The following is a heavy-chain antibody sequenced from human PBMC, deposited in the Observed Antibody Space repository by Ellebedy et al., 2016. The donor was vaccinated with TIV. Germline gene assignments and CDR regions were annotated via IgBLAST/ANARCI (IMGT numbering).Heavy chain of an antibody. D-gene: IGHD5-24*01. V-gene: IGHV1-46*01. CDR3: ARGRWLQLWGDY. CDR2: INPSGGST. Sequence: ASVKVSCXASGYTFTSYYMHWVRQAPGQGLEWMGIINPSGGSTSYAQKFQGRVTMTRDTSISTAYMELRSLRSDDTAVYYCARGRWLQLWGDYWGQGTLVTVSS. CDR1: GYTFTSYY. J-gene: IGHJ4*02.